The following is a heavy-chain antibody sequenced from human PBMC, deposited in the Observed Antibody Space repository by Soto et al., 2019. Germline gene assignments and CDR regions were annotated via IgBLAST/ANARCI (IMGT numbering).Heavy chain of an antibody. Sequence: ASVKVSCKVSRYTLTELSMHWVRQAPGKGLEWMGGFDPEDGETIYAQKFQGRVTMTEDTSTDTAYMELSSLRSEDTAVYYCARDDYPYYDDSSGYHFDYWGQGALVTVSS. CDR1: RYTLTELS. V-gene: IGHV1-24*01. J-gene: IGHJ4*02. CDR2: FDPEDGET. CDR3: ARDDYPYYDDSSGYHFDY. D-gene: IGHD3-22*01.